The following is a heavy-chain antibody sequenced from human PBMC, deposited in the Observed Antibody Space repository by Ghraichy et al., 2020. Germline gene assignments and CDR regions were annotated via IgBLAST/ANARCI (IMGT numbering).Heavy chain of an antibody. J-gene: IGHJ4*02. CDR2: INSDGSST. D-gene: IGHD3-16*02. CDR1: GFTFSSYW. Sequence: GESLNISCAASGFTFSSYWMHWVRQAPGKGLVWVSRINSDGSSTSYADSVKGRFTISRDNAKNTLYLQMNSLRAEDTAVYYCARDSLDDYVWGSYRYFDYWGQGTLVTVSS. CDR3: ARDSLDDYVWGSYRYFDY. V-gene: IGHV3-74*01.